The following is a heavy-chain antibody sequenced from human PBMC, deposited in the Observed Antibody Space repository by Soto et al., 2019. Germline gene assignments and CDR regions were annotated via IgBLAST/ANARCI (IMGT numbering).Heavy chain of an antibody. CDR3: ASVLRGWFDH. J-gene: IGHJ5*02. CDR2: ISHSGIT. Sequence: PSETLSLTCAVSGGSITSANWWTWVRQPPGGGLEWIGEISHSGITNYKASLKSRVTMSVDKTKNDVSLKLTSVTAADTAVYYCASVLRGWFDHWGQGTPVTVSS. V-gene: IGHV4-4*02. CDR1: GGSITSANW. D-gene: IGHD6-6*01.